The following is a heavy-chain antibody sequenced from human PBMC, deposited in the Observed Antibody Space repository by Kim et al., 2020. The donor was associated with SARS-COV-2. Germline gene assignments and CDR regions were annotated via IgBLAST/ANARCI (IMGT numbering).Heavy chain of an antibody. D-gene: IGHD5-12*01. CDR1: GFTVSSNY. J-gene: IGHJ4*02. CDR3: AREGIGGYGGEDY. Sequence: GGSLRLSCAASGFTVSSNYMSWVRQAPGKGLEWVSVIYSGGSTYYADSVKGRFTISRDNSKNTLYLQMNSLRAEDTAVYYCAREGIGGYGGEDYWGQGTLVTVSS. CDR2: IYSGGST. V-gene: IGHV3-66*01.